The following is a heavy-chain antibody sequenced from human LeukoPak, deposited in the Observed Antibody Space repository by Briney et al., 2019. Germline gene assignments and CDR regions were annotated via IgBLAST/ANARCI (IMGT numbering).Heavy chain of an antibody. V-gene: IGHV3-21*01. J-gene: IGHJ5*02. CDR1: GFTFSSYS. CDR3: ARDTPDCSSTSCYLSHRKNWFDP. Sequence: GGSLRLSCAASGFTFSSYSTNWVRQAPGKGLGWVSSISSSSSYIYYADSVKGRFTISRDNAKNSLYLQMNSLRAEDTAVYYCARDTPDCSSTSCYLSHRKNWFDPWGQGTLVTVSS. D-gene: IGHD2-2*01. CDR2: ISSSSSYI.